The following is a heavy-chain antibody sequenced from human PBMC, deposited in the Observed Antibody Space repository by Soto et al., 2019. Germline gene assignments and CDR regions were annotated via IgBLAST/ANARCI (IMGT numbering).Heavy chain of an antibody. CDR3: AREYTYGSNFFDC. J-gene: IGHJ4*02. D-gene: IGHD5-18*01. Sequence: SETLSLTCTVSGGSFSGHYWSWIRQSPGKGLEWIGYIHYSGSGNYNPSLKSRVTMSVDTSNNQFSLNLNSVTAADTAVYYCAREYTYGSNFFDCWGQGALVTVSS. CDR1: GGSFSGHY. CDR2: IHYSGSG. V-gene: IGHV4-59*11.